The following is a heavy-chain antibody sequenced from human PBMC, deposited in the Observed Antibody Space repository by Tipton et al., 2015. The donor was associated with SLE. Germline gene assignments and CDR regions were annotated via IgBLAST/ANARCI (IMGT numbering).Heavy chain of an antibody. Sequence: LRLSCTVSSGSISSSSYFWGWIRQPPGKGLEWIGYLHYSGSTTYNPSLKSRVTISVDTSKNQFSLKLSSVTAADTAVYYCARALTSNWYFDLWGRGTLVTVSS. CDR3: ARALTSNWYFDL. CDR1: SGSISSSSYF. D-gene: IGHD2/OR15-2a*01. CDR2: LHYSGST. V-gene: IGHV4-61*05. J-gene: IGHJ2*01.